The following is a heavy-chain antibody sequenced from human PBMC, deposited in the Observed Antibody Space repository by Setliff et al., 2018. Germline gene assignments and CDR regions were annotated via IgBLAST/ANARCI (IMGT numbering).Heavy chain of an antibody. CDR2: IFYDGNS. Sequence: SETLSLTCSASGGSISSSSYYWVWIRQPPGKGLEWIGAIFYDGNSYYNPSLKGRVTMSVDTSKNVFSLKLRSVTAADTSVYYCARQMSPPGMARARGFNWFDAWGQGTQVTVSS. CDR3: ARQMSPPGMARARGFNWFDA. CDR1: GGSISSSSYY. V-gene: IGHV4-39*01. D-gene: IGHD3-10*01. J-gene: IGHJ5*02.